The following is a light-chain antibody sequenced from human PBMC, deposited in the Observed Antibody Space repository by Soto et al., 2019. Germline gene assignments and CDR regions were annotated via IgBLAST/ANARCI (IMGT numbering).Light chain of an antibody. Sequence: QAVVTQPPSASGTPGQRVTIACSGSSSNIGRNTVHWYQQLPGTTPKLLIYSNDQRPSGVPDRFSGSKSGSSASLAISGLQSEDEAAYYCAAWDDSLNGVVFGGGTKLTVL. CDR2: SND. V-gene: IGLV1-44*01. CDR3: AAWDDSLNGVV. J-gene: IGLJ2*01. CDR1: SSNIGRNT.